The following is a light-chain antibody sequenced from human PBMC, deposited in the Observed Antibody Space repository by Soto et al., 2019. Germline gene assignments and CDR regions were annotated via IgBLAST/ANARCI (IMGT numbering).Light chain of an antibody. CDR3: QQYGNSPLT. CDR1: QSVRSDY. Sequence: IVLTQSPETLSFSLWQGSTLSSKSSQSVRSDYFAWYQQKPGQAPRVIIFGVSTRATGVPDRFSGSGSGTDFTLTISRLEPEDFALYYCQQYGNSPLTFGGGTKVDTK. CDR2: GVS. J-gene: IGKJ4*01. V-gene: IGKV3-20*01.